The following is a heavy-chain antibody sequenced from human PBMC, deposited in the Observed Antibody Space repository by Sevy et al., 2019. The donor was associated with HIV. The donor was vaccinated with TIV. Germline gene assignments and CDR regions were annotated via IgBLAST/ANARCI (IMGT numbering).Heavy chain of an antibody. D-gene: IGHD1-26*01. Sequence: GGSLRLSCAASGFTVDDYTMNWVRQAPGKGLEWVSGISWSSGNIAYAESVEGRFTISRDNAKNSLYLQMNSLSVGDTALYYCVKDRSGSYSFDYWGQGTLVTVSS. CDR2: ISWSSGNI. V-gene: IGHV3-9*01. J-gene: IGHJ4*02. CDR3: VKDRSGSYSFDY. CDR1: GFTVDDYT.